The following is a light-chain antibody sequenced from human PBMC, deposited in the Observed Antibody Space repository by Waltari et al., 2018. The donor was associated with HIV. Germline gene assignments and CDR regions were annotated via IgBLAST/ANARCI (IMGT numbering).Light chain of an antibody. Sequence: QSVLTQPPSASGTLGQRVTISCPGSNSNVGSKYVYWYQQVPGTAPKQLNYRNEQRRSGVPYRFSASKSGASASLSISGLRSEDEADYYCVAWDDSLSGFAFGTGTKVTVL. J-gene: IGLJ1*01. CDR3: VAWDDSLSGFA. V-gene: IGLV1-47*01. CDR1: NSNVGSKY. CDR2: RNE.